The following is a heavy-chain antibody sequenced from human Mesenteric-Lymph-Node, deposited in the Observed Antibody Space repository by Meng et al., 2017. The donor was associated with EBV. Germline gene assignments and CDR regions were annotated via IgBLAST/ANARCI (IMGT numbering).Heavy chain of an antibody. J-gene: IGHJ4*02. CDR2: INHIRSV. D-gene: IGHD6-19*01. CDR3: ARVRSSGSGLIRNYFDY. CDR1: GGSFNDYY. V-gene: IGHV4-34*02. Sequence: QVQLQQWGAGLLKPAETLSLSCAVYGGSFNDYYWIWIRQAPGKGLEWIGEINHIRSVYYNPSLKSRVTISVDTSNNQISLRLTSVTAADTAIYYCARVRSSGSGLIRNYFDYWGRGTLVTVSS.